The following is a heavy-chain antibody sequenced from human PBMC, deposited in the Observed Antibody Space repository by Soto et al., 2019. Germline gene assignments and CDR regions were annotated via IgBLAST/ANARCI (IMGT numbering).Heavy chain of an antibody. CDR3: AREGGESSDGLYYFDS. CDR2: IYYSGNT. Sequence: PSETLSLICTVSGGSTSSDNYWSWIRQPPGKGLEWIGHIYYSGNTDYNPSLKSRLAISIDTSKNRFSLKLSSVTAADTAVYFCAREGGESSDGLYYFDSWGQGSLVTVSS. V-gene: IGHV4-30-4*01. J-gene: IGHJ4*02. D-gene: IGHD3-16*01. CDR1: GGSTSSDNY.